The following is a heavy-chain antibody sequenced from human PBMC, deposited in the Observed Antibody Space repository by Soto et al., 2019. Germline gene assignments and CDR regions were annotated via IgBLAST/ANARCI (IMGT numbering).Heavy chain of an antibody. CDR1: GGSISSGGYY. V-gene: IGHV4-31*03. D-gene: IGHD3-22*01. J-gene: IGHJ4*02. Sequence: PSETLSLTCTDSGGSISSGGYYWSWIRQHPGKGLEWIGYIYYSGSTYYNPSLKSRVTISVDTSKIQFSLKLSSVTAADTAVYYCARVSIVVPLDDWGQGTLVTVSS. CDR2: IYYSGST. CDR3: ARVSIVVPLDD.